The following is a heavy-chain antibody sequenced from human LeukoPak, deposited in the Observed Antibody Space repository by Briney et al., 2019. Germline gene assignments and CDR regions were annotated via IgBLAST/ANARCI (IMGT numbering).Heavy chain of an antibody. CDR1: GYSFTSYW. J-gene: IGHJ4*02. CDR2: ICPDDSDT. CDR3: ARLSSRGSGSSFYFDY. Sequence: GESLKISCKGSGYSFTSYWIGWVRQMPGKGLEWMGIICPDDSDTRYSPSFQGQVTISADKSISTAYLQWSSLKASDTAMYYCARLSSRGSGSSFYFDYWGQGTLVTVSS. D-gene: IGHD3-10*01. V-gene: IGHV5-51*01.